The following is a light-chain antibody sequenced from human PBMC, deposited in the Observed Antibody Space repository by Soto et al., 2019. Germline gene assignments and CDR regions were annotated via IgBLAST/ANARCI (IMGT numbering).Light chain of an antibody. CDR2: SNN. Sequence: QSVLTQPPSASGTPGQSVTISCSGSSSNIGSNTVNWYQQLPGTGPKLLIYSNNQRPSGVPDRFSGSKSGTSASLAISGLQSEDEADYYCAAWDDSLNGWVFGGGTKLTVL. CDR3: AAWDDSLNGWV. J-gene: IGLJ3*02. V-gene: IGLV1-44*01. CDR1: SSNIGSNT.